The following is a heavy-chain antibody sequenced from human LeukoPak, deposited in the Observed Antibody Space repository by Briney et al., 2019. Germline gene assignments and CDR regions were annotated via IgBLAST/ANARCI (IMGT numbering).Heavy chain of an antibody. J-gene: IGHJ4*02. CDR1: GYTFTSYY. V-gene: IGHV1-46*01. CDR2: INPSGGST. Sequence: ASVKVSCKASGYTFTSYYIHWVRQAPGQGLEWMGIINPSGGSTSYAQKFQGRVTMTRDTSTSTVYMELSSLRSEDTAVYYCAREAGTAMAPFDNWGQGTLVTVSS. D-gene: IGHD5-18*01. CDR3: AREAGTAMAPFDN.